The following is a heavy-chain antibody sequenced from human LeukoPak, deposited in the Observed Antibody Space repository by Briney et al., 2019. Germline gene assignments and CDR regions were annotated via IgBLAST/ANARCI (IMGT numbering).Heavy chain of an antibody. J-gene: IGHJ4*02. Sequence: SETLSLTCTVSGGSINDASWNWIRQPPGQGLEWIGYIYHSGGTNYNPSLKSRVSISLDTSKNQFSLKLSSVTAADTAVYYCARVGTYYRSLDSWGQGALVTVSS. CDR1: GGSINDAS. CDR3: ARVGTYYRSLDS. D-gene: IGHD3-10*01. V-gene: IGHV4-59*01. CDR2: IYHSGGT.